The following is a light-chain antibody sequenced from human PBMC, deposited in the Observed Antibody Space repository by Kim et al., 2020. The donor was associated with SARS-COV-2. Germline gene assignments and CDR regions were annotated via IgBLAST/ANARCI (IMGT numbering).Light chain of an antibody. CDR2: DAS. CDR1: QSIGRY. J-gene: IGKJ3*01. V-gene: IGKV3-11*01. CDR3: HQRANWPIFT. Sequence: SAGARAPLSGRASQSIGRYLAGSQHKPGQSPRLLIYDASNRATGIPARFSGSGSETDFTLTISSLEPEDFAVYFCHQRANWPIFTFGPGTKVDIK.